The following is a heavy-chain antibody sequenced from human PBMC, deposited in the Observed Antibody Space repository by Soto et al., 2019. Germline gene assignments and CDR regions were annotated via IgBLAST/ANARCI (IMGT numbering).Heavy chain of an antibody. CDR2: ISYDGSNK. CDR1: GFTFSSYG. Sequence: QVQLVESGGGVVQPGRSLRLSCAASGFTFSSYGMHWVRQAPGKGLEWVAVISYDGSNKYYADSVKGRFTTSRDNSKNTLYLQMNSLRAEETAVYYCAKVADSSSWDYYFDYWGQGTLVTVSS. CDR3: AKVADSSSWDYYFDY. D-gene: IGHD6-13*01. J-gene: IGHJ4*02. V-gene: IGHV3-30*18.